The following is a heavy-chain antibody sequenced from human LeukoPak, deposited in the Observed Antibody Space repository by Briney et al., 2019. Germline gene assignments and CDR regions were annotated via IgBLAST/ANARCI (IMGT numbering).Heavy chain of an antibody. D-gene: IGHD3-22*01. CDR1: GLTFSDYY. Sequence: GGSLRLSCAASGLTFSDYYMGWIRQAREKGLEWVSYISSSSSYTNYADSVKGRFTISRDNAKNSLYLQMNSLRAEDTAVYYCARTSGGITTIPGWDYYYGMDVWGQGTTVTVSS. J-gene: IGHJ6*02. CDR2: ISSSSSYT. CDR3: ARTSGGITTIPGWDYYYGMDV. V-gene: IGHV3-11*06.